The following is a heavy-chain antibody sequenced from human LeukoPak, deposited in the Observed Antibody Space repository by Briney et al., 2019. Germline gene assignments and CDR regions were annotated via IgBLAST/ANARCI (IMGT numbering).Heavy chain of an antibody. CDR3: ARVDRADYYDSSGHYYYYYYMDV. CDR2: IYTSGST. CDR1: GGSISSGSYY. D-gene: IGHD3-22*01. Sequence: PSQTLSLTCTVSGGSISSGSYYWSWIRQPAGKGLEWIGRIYTSGSTNYNPSLKSRVTISVDTSKNQFSLKLSSVTAADTAVYYCARVDRADYYDSSGHYYYYYYMDVWGKGTTVTVSS. V-gene: IGHV4-61*02. J-gene: IGHJ6*03.